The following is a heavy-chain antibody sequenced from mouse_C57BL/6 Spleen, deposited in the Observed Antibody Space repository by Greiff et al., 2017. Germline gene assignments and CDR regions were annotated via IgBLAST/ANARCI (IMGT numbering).Heavy chain of an antibody. J-gene: IGHJ2*01. Sequence: EVKLQESGGGLVKPGGSLKLSCAASGFTFSDYGMHWVRQAPEKGLEWVAYISSGSSTIYYADTVKGRFTISRDNAKNTLFLQMTSLRSEDTAMYYCARRSTVSGDYWGQGTTLTVSS. CDR1: GFTFSDYG. V-gene: IGHV5-17*01. CDR2: ISSGSSTI. D-gene: IGHD1-1*01. CDR3: ARRSTVSGDY.